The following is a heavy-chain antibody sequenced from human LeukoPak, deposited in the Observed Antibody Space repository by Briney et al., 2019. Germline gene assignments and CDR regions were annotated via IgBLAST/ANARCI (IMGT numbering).Heavy chain of an antibody. J-gene: IGHJ3*02. V-gene: IGHV4-61*01. CDR2: IYDFGII. CDR1: GGSISSSSYY. CDR3: ARDVTIFGVGAFDI. Sequence: PSETLSLTCTVSGGSISSSSYYWSWIRQPPGKGLEWVGYIYDFGIIDYNPSLKSRVTISVDTSKNQFSLNLRSVTAADTGVYYCARDVTIFGVGAFDIWGQGTMVTVSS. D-gene: IGHD3-3*01.